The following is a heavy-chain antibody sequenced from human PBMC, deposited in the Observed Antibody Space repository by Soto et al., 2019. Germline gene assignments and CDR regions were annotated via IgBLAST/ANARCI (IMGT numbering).Heavy chain of an antibody. CDR2: ISGSGGST. V-gene: IGHV3-23*01. D-gene: IGHD3-10*01. Sequence: QPGGSLRLSXAASGFTFSSYAMSWVRQAPGKGLEWVSAISGSGGSTYYADSVKGRFTISRDNSKNTLYLQMNSLRAEDTAVYYCARGLLWFDDHTHYWGQGTLVTVSS. J-gene: IGHJ4*02. CDR1: GFTFSSYA. CDR3: ARGLLWFDDHTHY.